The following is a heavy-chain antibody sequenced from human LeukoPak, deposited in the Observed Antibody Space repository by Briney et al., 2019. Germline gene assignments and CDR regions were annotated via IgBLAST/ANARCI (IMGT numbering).Heavy chain of an antibody. D-gene: IGHD4-11*01. Sequence: GRSLRLSCAASGFTFSSYGMHWVRQAPGKGLEWVSYISGSGTTIYYADSVKGRFAISRDNVKNSLSLQMNSLRAEDTAVYYCARSAYAYSFDYWGQGTLVSVSS. CDR2: ISGSGTTI. CDR3: ARSAYAYSFDY. CDR1: GFTFSSYG. J-gene: IGHJ4*02. V-gene: IGHV3-48*04.